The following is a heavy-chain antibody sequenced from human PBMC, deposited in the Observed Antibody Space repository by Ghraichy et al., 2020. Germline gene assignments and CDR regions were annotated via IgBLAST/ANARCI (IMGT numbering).Heavy chain of an antibody. CDR1: GFTFSRCN. CDR3: ARDPPRGVVVLPAPGTFDI. Sequence: GGSLRLSCAASGFTFSRCNMNWVRQAPGKGLEWVSSISSTNSYIYYADSMKGRFTISRDNAKNSLYLQMNSLRAEDTAVYYCARDPPRGVVVLPAPGTFDIWGQGTMVTVSA. D-gene: IGHD2-2*01. J-gene: IGHJ3*02. V-gene: IGHV3-21*01. CDR2: ISSTNSYI.